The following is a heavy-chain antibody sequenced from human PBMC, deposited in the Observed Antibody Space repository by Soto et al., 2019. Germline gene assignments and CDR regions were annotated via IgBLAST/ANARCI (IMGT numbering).Heavy chain of an antibody. CDR3: ARGTTTSAFSAMDV. CDR1: GFTFSYHA. J-gene: IGHJ6*02. D-gene: IGHD1-1*01. CDR2: ISYDGDNK. V-gene: IGHV3-30-3*01. Sequence: QVQLVESGGGVVQPGRSLRLSCAASGFTFSYHALNWVRQASGMGLEWVAVISYDGDNKYIAESVKGRFTISRDNTKNTVSLQMNSLRTEDTAMYFCARGTTTSAFSAMDVWGQGTTVTVSS.